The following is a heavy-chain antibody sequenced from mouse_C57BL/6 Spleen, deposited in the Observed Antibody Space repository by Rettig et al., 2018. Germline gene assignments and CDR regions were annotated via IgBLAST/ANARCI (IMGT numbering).Heavy chain of an antibody. CDR1: GYTFTSFW. J-gene: IGHJ1*03. CDR3: AREGIWDYGNYGYFDV. CDR2: IYPGSDNT. Sequence: QVHLQQPGAELVKPGASVKMSCKASGYTFTSFWMTWVKQRPGQGLAWIGNIYPGSDNTNYNEKFKSKATLTVDTSSSTAYMQLSSLTSEDSAVYYCAREGIWDYGNYGYFDVWGTGTTVTVSS. D-gene: IGHD1-1*02. V-gene: IGHV1-55*01.